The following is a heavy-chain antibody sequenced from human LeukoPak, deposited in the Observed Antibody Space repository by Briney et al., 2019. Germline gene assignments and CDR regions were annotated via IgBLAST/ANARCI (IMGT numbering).Heavy chain of an antibody. CDR2: INPSGGST. CDR3: ASRTLGLLRKGGPMDV. CDR1: GYTFTSYY. J-gene: IGHJ6*03. Sequence: ASVKVSCKASGYTFTSYYMHWVRQAPGQGLEWMGIINPSGGSTSYAQKFQGRVTMTRDMSTSTVYMELSSLRSDDTAVYYCASRTLGLLRKGGPMDVWGKGTTVTVSS. D-gene: IGHD3-16*01. V-gene: IGHV1-46*01.